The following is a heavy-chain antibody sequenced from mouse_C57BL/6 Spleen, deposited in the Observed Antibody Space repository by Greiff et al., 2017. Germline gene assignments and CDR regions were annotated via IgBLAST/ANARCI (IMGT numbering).Heavy chain of an antibody. D-gene: IGHD1-1*01. CDR2: INPSNGGT. J-gene: IGHJ2*01. CDR1: GYTFTSYW. Sequence: QVQLKQPGTELVKPGASVKLSCKASGYTFTSYWMHWVKQRPGQGLEWIGNINPSNGGTNYNEKFKSKATLTVDKSSSTAYMQLSSLTSEDSAVYYCARFTTVVAYYFDYWGQGTTLTVSS. V-gene: IGHV1-53*01. CDR3: ARFTTVVAYYFDY.